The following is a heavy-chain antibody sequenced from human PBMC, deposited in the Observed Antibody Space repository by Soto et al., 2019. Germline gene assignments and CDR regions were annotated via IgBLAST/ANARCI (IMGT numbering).Heavy chain of an antibody. V-gene: IGHV1-69*13. CDR1: GGTFSSYA. CDR2: IIPIFGTA. CDR3: ARDGGGSQYYFDY. D-gene: IGHD2-15*01. Sequence: ASVKVSCKASGGTFSSYAISWVRQAPGQGLEWMGGIIPIFGTANYAQKFQGRVPITADESTSTAYMELSSLRSEDTAVYYCARDGGGSQYYFDYWGQGTLVTVSS. J-gene: IGHJ4*02.